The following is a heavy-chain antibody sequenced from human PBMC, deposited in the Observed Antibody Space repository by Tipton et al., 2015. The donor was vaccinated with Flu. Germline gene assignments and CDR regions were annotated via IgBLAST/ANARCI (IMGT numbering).Heavy chain of an antibody. J-gene: IGHJ6*02. CDR3: VTSRPHRYSYGMDV. V-gene: IGHV4-61*02. D-gene: IGHD3-10*01. CDR2: GSTSGTT. Sequence: LRLSCTVSGGSVTSGSYYWNWIRQPAGKGLEWIGRGSTSGTTNYNPSLQSRVTISVDTSKNQFSLRLISVTAADTAVYYCVTSRPHRYSYGMDVWGQGATVSVSS. CDR1: GGSVTSGSYY.